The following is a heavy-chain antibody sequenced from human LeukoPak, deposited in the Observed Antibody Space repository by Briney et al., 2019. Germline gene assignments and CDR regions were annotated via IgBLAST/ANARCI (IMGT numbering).Heavy chain of an antibody. Sequence: GGSLRLSCAASGFTFSSYEMKWVRQAPGKGLEWVSYISSSGSTIYYADSVKGRFTISRDNAKNSLYLQMNSLRAEDTAVYYCARDFTGYFDWLLSDQGGHWGQGTLVTASS. CDR1: GFTFSSYE. J-gene: IGHJ4*02. CDR2: ISSSGSTI. D-gene: IGHD3-9*01. CDR3: ARDFTGYFDWLLSDQGGH. V-gene: IGHV3-48*03.